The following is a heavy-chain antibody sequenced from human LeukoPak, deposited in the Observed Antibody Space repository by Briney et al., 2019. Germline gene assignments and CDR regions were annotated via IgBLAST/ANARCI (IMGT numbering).Heavy chain of an antibody. V-gene: IGHV4-59*01. J-gene: IGHJ5*02. CDR2: MHYSGST. Sequence: SETLSLTCTVSGGSISSYYWSWIRQPPGKGLEWIGYMHYSGSTNYYPSLKSRVTMSIDTSKNQFSLKLNSVTAADTAVYYCAGGNQLLNWLDPWGQGTLVTVSS. CDR1: GGSISSYY. D-gene: IGHD2-2*01. CDR3: AGGNQLLNWLDP.